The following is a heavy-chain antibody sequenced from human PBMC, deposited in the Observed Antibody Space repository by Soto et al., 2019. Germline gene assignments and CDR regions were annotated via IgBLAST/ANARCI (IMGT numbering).Heavy chain of an antibody. V-gene: IGHV1-8*01. J-gene: IGHJ5*02. CDR1: GYTFTNYD. CDR2: MNPESGNT. Sequence: QVQLVQSGAEVKKPGASVKVSCKASGYTFTNYDIHWVRQATGQGLEWMGWMNPESGNTGQSKQFQGRVTMTRDTSISTAYMEMTSLRSEDTAVYYCARGRFRRRWFEPWGQGTLVTVSS. D-gene: IGHD3-16*01. CDR3: ARGRFRRRWFEP.